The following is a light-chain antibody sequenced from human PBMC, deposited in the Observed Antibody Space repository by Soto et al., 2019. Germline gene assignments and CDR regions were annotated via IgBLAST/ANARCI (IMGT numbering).Light chain of an antibody. J-gene: IGKJ2*01. CDR3: QQYDILPL. CDR2: DAS. CDR1: QDISNY. Sequence: DIQMTQSPSSLSASVGDRATITCQTSQDISNYSNWYQQKPGKAPKPLIYDASNLETGVPSRFSGSGSRTEFTFTISSLQPEYFATYYCQQYDILPLFGQGTKVEIK. V-gene: IGKV1-33*01.